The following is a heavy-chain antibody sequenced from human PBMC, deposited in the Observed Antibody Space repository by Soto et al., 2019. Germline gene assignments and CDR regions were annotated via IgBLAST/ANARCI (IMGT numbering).Heavy chain of an antibody. D-gene: IGHD6-19*01. CDR3: ARERATIAVAGMNY. Sequence: QVQLVESGGGVVQPGRSLRLSCAASGFTFSSYAMHWVRQAPGKGLEWVAVISYDGSNKYYADSVKGRFTISRDNSKNTQYLQVNSLRADDTALYYCARERATIAVAGMNYWGQGILVTVSS. CDR2: ISYDGSNK. J-gene: IGHJ4*02. V-gene: IGHV3-30-3*01. CDR1: GFTFSSYA.